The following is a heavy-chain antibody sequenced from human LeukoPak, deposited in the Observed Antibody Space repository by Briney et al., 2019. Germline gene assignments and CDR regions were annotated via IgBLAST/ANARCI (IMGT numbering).Heavy chain of an antibody. Sequence: GASVKVSCKASGGTFSSYVISWVRQAPGQGLEWMGGIIPMFGTENYAQKFQGRVTMTEDTSTDTAYMELSSLRVEDTAIYYCTRGMLRQPPDYWGQGMLVTVSS. CDR3: TRGMLRQPPDY. CDR1: GGTFSSYV. J-gene: IGHJ4*02. D-gene: IGHD3-10*02. V-gene: IGHV1-69*06. CDR2: IIPMFGTE.